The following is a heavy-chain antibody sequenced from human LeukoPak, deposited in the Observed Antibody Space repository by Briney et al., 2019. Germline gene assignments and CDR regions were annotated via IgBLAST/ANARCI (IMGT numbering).Heavy chain of an antibody. J-gene: IGHJ4*02. CDR1: GGSISSGSYY. D-gene: IGHD4-23*01. Sequence: PSETLSLTCTVSGGSISSGSYYWSWIRQPAGKGLEWIGRIYTSGSTNYNPSLKSRVTISVDTSKNQFSLKLSSVTAADTAVYYCASWPYYGGNSDSGYWGQGTLVTVSS. CDR2: IYTSGST. V-gene: IGHV4-61*02. CDR3: ASWPYYGGNSDSGY.